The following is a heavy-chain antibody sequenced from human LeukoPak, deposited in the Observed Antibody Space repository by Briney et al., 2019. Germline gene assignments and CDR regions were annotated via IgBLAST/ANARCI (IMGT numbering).Heavy chain of an antibody. Sequence: PSQTLSLTCTVSGGSISSGSYYWSWIRQPAGKGLEWIGRIYTSGSTNYNPSLKSRATMSVDTSKNQFSLKLSSVTAAGTAVYYCARDPGYCSSTSCFYAFDIWGQGTMVTVSS. V-gene: IGHV4-61*02. J-gene: IGHJ3*02. D-gene: IGHD2-2*01. CDR1: GGSISSGSYY. CDR2: IYTSGST. CDR3: ARDPGYCSSTSCFYAFDI.